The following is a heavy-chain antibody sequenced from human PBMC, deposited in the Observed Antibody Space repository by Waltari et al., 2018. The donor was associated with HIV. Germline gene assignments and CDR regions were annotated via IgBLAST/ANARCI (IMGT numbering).Heavy chain of an antibody. D-gene: IGHD1-26*01. CDR3: AKYSGSYWGAHNWFDP. J-gene: IGHJ5*02. Sequence: EVQLVESGGGLVQPGGSLRLSCPASGFTFSIYWMSLLRQAQGKGLEGVAKSKKNGSEQHFAGSVRGRFTNARDNTTNSLYLQMNSLRAEDAAVYYCAKYSGSYWGAHNWFDPWGQGTLVTVSS. CDR1: GFTFSIYW. V-gene: IGHV3-7*01. CDR2: SKKNGSEQ.